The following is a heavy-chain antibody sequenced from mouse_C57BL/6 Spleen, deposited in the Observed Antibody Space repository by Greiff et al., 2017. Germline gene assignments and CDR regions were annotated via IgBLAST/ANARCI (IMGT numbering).Heavy chain of an antibody. V-gene: IGHV5-6*01. D-gene: IGHD1-1*01. CDR3: ARQGDDYGSSCLDY. J-gene: IGHJ2*01. CDR2: ISSGGSYT. Sequence: EVKLVESGGDLVKPGGSLKLSCAASGFTFSSYGMSWVRQTPDKRLEWVATISSGGSYTYYPDSVKGRFTISRDNAKNTLYLQMSSLKSEDTAMYYCARQGDDYGSSCLDYGGQGTTLTVSS. CDR1: GFTFSSYG.